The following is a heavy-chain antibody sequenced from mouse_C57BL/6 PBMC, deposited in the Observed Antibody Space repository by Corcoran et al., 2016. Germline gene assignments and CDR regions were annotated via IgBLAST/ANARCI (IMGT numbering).Heavy chain of an antibody. D-gene: IGHD1-1*01. CDR2: INPNNGGT. CDR1: GYTFTDYY. Sequence: EVQLQQSGPELVKPGASVKISCKASGYTFTDYYMNWVKQSHGKSLEWIGDINPNNGGTSYNQKFKGKATLTVDKSSSTAYMELRSLTSEASAVYYCARNYGSSPYWDCDVWGTGTTVTVSS. V-gene: IGHV1-26*01. J-gene: IGHJ1*03. CDR3: ARNYGSSPYWDCDV.